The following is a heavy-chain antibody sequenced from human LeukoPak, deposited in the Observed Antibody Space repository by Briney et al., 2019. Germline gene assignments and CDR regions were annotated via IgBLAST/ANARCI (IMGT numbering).Heavy chain of an antibody. J-gene: IGHJ4*02. Sequence: PGGSLRLSCAASGFSFSSYAMSWVRQAKWKGLEWVSVISGSGGSTNYAASVKGRFNMSRDNSQNTLYLQMNRLRVEDAAVFYCAKASEVGRGYFDYWGQGTLVTVSS. D-gene: IGHD3-10*01. V-gene: IGHV3-23*01. CDR2: ISGSGGST. CDR1: GFSFSSYA. CDR3: AKASEVGRGYFDY.